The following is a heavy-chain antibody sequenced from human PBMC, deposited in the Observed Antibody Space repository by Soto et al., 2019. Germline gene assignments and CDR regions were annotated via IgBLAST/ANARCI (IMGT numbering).Heavy chain of an antibody. CDR3: AREGSSSPEYFDF. V-gene: IGHV4-30-4*01. CDR1: GGSISSDDYY. Sequence: SETLSLTCSVSGGSISSDDYYWTWIRQPPGEGLEWIGYIYYTGRTSSTPSLESRVTISIDTSKNQFSLKLSSVSAADTAVYYCAREGSSSPEYFDFWGPGTLATVSS. CDR2: IYYTGRT. D-gene: IGHD2-15*01. J-gene: IGHJ4*02.